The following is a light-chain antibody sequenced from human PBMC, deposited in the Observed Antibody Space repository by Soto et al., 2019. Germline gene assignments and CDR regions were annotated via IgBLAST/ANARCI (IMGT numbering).Light chain of an antibody. CDR3: NSYTSSSTLYV. CDR1: SSDVGGFNY. Sequence: QSALTQPASVSGSPGQSITISCSGTSSDVGGFNYVSWYQQHPGKAPKLIIYDVSNRPSGVSYRFSGSKSGNTASLTISGLQAEDEADYYRNSYTSSSTLYVFGAGTKLTVL. V-gene: IGLV2-14*03. CDR2: DVS. J-gene: IGLJ1*01.